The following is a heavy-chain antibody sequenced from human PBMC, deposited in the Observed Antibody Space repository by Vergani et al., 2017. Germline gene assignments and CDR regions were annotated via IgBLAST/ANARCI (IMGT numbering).Heavy chain of an antibody. CDR1: GFSLNTRGVT. V-gene: IGHV2-5*04. J-gene: IGHJ6*03. Sequence: QITLKDSGPTLLKPPQTLTLTCTFFGFSLNTRGVTVAWIRQPPGKSLDWLALIYWNDDLHYSPSLNNRVTITKDTSKNQVVLTMTNMDYVYTGTYYCVYRTTDCETTSCFYPFYCYYYMAFWGKGTPVTVSS. D-gene: IGHD2-2*01. CDR2: IYWNDDL. CDR3: VYRTTDCETTSCFYPFYCYYYMAF.